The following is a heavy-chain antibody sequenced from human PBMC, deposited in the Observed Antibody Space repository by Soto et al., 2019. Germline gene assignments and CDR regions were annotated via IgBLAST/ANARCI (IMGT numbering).Heavy chain of an antibody. CDR3: ARDPYDGYIFDS. J-gene: IGHJ4*02. D-gene: IGHD3-22*01. CDR2: ISFDGANI. V-gene: IGHV3-30-3*01. CDR1: GFLFRNYA. Sequence: QVQLVESGGGVVQPGTSLRLSCAASGFLFRNYAMHWVRQSPAKGLEWLAVISFDGANIFYAGAAKGRFTISRDNSKQTLYLQLDSLRPEDTGVYFCARDPYDGYIFDSWGQGTQVTLSS.